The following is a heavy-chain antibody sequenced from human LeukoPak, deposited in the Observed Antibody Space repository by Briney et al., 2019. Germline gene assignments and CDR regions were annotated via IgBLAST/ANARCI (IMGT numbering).Heavy chain of an antibody. CDR3: ARFDYGSGSYFVGMDV. CDR2: MNPNSGNT. J-gene: IGHJ6*02. CDR1: GYTFTSYD. Sequence: ASVKVSCKASGYTFTSYDINWVRQATGQGLEWMGWMNPNSGNTGYAQKFQGRVTMTRNTSISTAYMELSSLRSEDTAVYYCARFDYGSGSYFVGMDVWGQGTTVTVSS. V-gene: IGHV1-8*01. D-gene: IGHD3-10*01.